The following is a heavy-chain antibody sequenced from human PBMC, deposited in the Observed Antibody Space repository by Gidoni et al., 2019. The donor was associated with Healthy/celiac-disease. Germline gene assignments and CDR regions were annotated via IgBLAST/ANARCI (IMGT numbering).Heavy chain of an antibody. CDR3: ARDWCSSTSCYNLELHPPDAFDI. CDR1: RYTFLSYY. D-gene: IGHD2-2*02. J-gene: IGHJ3*02. V-gene: IGHV1-46*01. CDR2: INPSGGST. Sequence: QVQLVHSGAEVKKPGAPVKVSFNASRYTFLSYYMHWVRQVPGQGLEWMGIINPSGGSTSYAQTCQGRVTMTRDTSTSTDYMELSSLRSEDTAVYYCARDWCSSTSCYNLELHPPDAFDIWGQGTMVTVSS.